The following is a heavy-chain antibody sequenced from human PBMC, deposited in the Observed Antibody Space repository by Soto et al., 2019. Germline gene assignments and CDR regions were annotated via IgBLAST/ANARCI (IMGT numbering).Heavy chain of an antibody. CDR2: ISSSSSTI. D-gene: IGHD6-19*01. J-gene: IGHJ4*02. CDR1: GFTFSSDS. Sequence: GGSLRLSCAASGFTFSSDSMNWARQAPGKGLEWVSYISSSSSTIYYADSVKGRFTISRDNAKNTLYLQMNSLRAGDTAVYYCAKNSRWYYFDFWCQGPLVTVSS. V-gene: IGHV3-48*01. CDR3: AKNSRWYYFDF.